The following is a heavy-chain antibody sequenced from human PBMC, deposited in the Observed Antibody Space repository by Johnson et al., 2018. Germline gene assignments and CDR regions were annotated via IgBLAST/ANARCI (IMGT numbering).Heavy chain of an antibody. Sequence: VQLVESGGGVVRPGGSLRLSCAASGFTFDDYGMSWVRPAPGKGLEWVATINWNVGNTGYGDSVKGRFINSRDNAKNYLYLQMNSLSAEDTALYYCGKEKANYWHPVDYWGQGTLVTVSS. J-gene: IGHJ4*02. CDR2: INWNVGNT. CDR1: GFTFDDYG. CDR3: GKEKANYWHPVDY. D-gene: IGHD1-7*01. V-gene: IGHV3-20*04.